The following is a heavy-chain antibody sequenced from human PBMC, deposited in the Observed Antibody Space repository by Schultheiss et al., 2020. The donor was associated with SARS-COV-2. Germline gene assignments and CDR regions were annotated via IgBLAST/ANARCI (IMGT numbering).Heavy chain of an antibody. D-gene: IGHD3-10*01. CDR1: GFTFSSYA. CDR3: AKDIGTMVRGVTKKAYGMDV. Sequence: GGSLRLSCAASGFTFSSYAMSWVRQAPGKGLEWVSAISGSGGSTYYADSVKGRFTISRDNSKNTLYLQMNSLRAEDTALYYCAKDIGTMVRGVTKKAYGMDVWGQGTTVTVSS. V-gene: IGHV3-23*01. CDR2: ISGSGGST. J-gene: IGHJ6*02.